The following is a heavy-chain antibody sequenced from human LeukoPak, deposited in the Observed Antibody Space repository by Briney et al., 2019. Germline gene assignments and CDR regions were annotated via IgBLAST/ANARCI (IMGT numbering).Heavy chain of an antibody. CDR2: IYHSGST. J-gene: IGHJ4*02. D-gene: IGHD6-19*01. CDR1: GGSFSSYY. Sequence: SETLSLTCTVSGGSFSSYYWSWIRQPPGKGLEWIGDIYHSGSTKYNPSLKSRVTISIDTSKNQFSLKLSSVTAADTAVYYCARYSSSPLYYFDYWGQGTLVTVSS. V-gene: IGHV4-59*01. CDR3: ARYSSSPLYYFDY.